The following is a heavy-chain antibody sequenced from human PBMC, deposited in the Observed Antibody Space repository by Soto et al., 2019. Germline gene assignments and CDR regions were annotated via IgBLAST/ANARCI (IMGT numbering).Heavy chain of an antibody. Sequence: GGSLRLCFVAAEFTFSRCVLSWVLQAPGKGLEWVSAISGSGGSTYYADSVKGRFTISRDNSKNTLYLQMNSLRAEDTAVYYCAKDTGYYDSSGYYRPHDAFDIWGQGTMVTVSS. V-gene: IGHV3-23*01. CDR3: AKDTGYYDSSGYYRPHDAFDI. D-gene: IGHD3-22*01. J-gene: IGHJ3*02. CDR2: ISGSGGST. CDR1: EFTFSRCV.